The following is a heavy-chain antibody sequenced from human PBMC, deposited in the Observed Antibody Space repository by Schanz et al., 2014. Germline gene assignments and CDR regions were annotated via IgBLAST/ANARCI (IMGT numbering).Heavy chain of an antibody. CDR3: VKDLQRELLRDDHYYGMDV. J-gene: IGHJ6*02. V-gene: IGHV3-33*06. CDR1: GFTFSKYG. D-gene: IGHD1-26*01. Sequence: QVQLVESGGGVVQPGRSLRLSCAASGFTFSKYGMHWVRQAPGKGLEWVAVIWYDGSKKYYADSVKGRFTTSRDNSKNAMYLQMNSLRAEDTAVYYCVKDLQRELLRDDHYYGMDVWGQGTTVTVSS. CDR2: IWYDGSKK.